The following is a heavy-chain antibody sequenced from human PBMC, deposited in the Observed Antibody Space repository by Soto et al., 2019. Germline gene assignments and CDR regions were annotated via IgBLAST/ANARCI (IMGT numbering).Heavy chain of an antibody. D-gene: IGHD3-10*01. J-gene: IGHJ6*02. V-gene: IGHV4-4*02. CDR2: IYHTGTT. Sequence: LSLTCAVSAGSISTTNWYVWVRQPPGMGLEWIGEIYHTGTTTYNPSLKSRVTMSVDTSKNQFSLRLSFVTAADTAVYYCATSSGSAYGLDVWGPGATVTVSS. CDR1: AGSISTTNW. CDR3: ATSSGSAYGLDV.